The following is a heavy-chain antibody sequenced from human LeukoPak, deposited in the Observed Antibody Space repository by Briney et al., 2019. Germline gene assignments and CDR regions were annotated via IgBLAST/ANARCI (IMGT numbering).Heavy chain of an antibody. D-gene: IGHD3-3*01. CDR1: GFIFSSYA. CDR2: ISGSGGST. CDR3: AKHEVTIFGVVNMDV. Sequence: GGSLRLSCAASGFIFSSYAMSWVRQAPGKGLEWVSAISGSGGSTYYADSVKGRFTIYRDNSKNTLYLQMNSLRAEDTAVYYCAKHEVTIFGVVNMDVWGKGTTVTVSS. V-gene: IGHV3-23*01. J-gene: IGHJ6*04.